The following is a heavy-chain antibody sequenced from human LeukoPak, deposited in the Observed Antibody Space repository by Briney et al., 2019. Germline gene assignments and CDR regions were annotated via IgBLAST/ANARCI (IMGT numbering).Heavy chain of an antibody. V-gene: IGHV1-24*01. CDR1: GYTLTELS. D-gene: IGHD6-13*01. CDR3: ATIGSSWYQFDY. Sequence: ASVNVSCKVSGYTLTELSMHWVRQAPGKGLEWMGGFYPEDGETIYAQKFQGRVTMTEDTSTDTAYMELSSLRSEDTAVYYCATIGSSWYQFDYWGQGTLVTVSS. CDR2: FYPEDGET. J-gene: IGHJ4*02.